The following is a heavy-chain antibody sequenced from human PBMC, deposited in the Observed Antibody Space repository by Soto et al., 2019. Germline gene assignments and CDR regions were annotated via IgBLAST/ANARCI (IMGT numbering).Heavy chain of an antibody. D-gene: IGHD3-9*01. CDR1: DFSFSSYA. J-gene: IGHJ4*02. V-gene: IGHV3-30-3*01. CDR2: ISFDGNII. CDR3: ARTFDTITYYFDY. Sequence: GGSLRLSCAASDFSFSSYAMHWIRQAPGKGLEWLAVISFDGNIIQYADSVKGRFIISRDNSKNTLYLQMNSQRGDDTAVYYCARTFDTITYYFDYWGQGTLVTVSS.